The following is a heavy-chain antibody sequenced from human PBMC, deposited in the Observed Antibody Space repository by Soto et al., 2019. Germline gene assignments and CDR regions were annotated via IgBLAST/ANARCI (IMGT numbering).Heavy chain of an antibody. D-gene: IGHD4-17*01. CDR3: ARVDYGDYYFDY. CDR2: IIPIFGTA. J-gene: IGHJ4*02. V-gene: IGHV1-69*13. Sequence: SVKVSCKASGGTFSSYAISWVRQAPGQGLEWMGGIIPIFGTANYAQKFQGRVTITADESTSTAYMELSSLRSEDTAVYYCARVDYGDYYFDYWGQGTLVTVSS. CDR1: GGTFSSYA.